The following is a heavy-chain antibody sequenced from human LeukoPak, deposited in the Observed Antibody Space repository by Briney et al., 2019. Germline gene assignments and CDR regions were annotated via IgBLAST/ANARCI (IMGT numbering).Heavy chain of an antibody. CDR2: ISSLSGTR. V-gene: IGHV3-48*01. Sequence: GGSLRLSCAASGFTFSSYSMNWVRQAPGEGLEWVSYISSLSGTRYYADSVKGRFTISRDNAKNSLYLQMNSLRAEDTAVYYCAKPYDYVWGSYRYKLTDAFDIWGQGTMVTVSS. J-gene: IGHJ3*02. D-gene: IGHD3-16*02. CDR3: AKPYDYVWGSYRYKLTDAFDI. CDR1: GFTFSSYS.